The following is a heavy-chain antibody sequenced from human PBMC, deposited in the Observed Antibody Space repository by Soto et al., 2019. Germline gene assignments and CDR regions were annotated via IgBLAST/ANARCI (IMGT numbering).Heavy chain of an antibody. CDR3: AKDGTWPAGHIENWFDP. CDR2: ISGSGGST. D-gene: IGHD1-26*01. J-gene: IGHJ5*02. CDR1: GFTFSSYA. Sequence: GGSLRLSCAASGFTFSSYAMSWVRQAPGKGLEWVSAISGSGGSTYYADSVKGRFTISRDNSKNTLYLQMNSLRAEDTAVYYCAKDGTWPAGHIENWFDPWGQGTLVTVSS. V-gene: IGHV3-23*01.